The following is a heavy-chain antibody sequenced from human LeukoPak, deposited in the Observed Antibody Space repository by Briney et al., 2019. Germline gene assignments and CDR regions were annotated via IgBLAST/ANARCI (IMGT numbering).Heavy chain of an antibody. Sequence: GSSVKVSCKASGGTFSSYAISWVRQAPGQGLEWMGGIIPIFGTANYAQKFQGRVTITTDESTSTAYMELSSLRSEDTAVYYCAIPLLLWFGEPAYDYWGQGTLVTVSS. CDR2: IIPIFGTA. CDR3: AIPLLLWFGEPAYDY. D-gene: IGHD3-10*01. V-gene: IGHV1-69*05. CDR1: GGTFSSYA. J-gene: IGHJ4*02.